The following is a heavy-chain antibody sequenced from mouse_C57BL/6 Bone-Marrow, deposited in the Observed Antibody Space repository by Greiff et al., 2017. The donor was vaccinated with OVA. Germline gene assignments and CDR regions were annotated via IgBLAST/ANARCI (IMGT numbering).Heavy chain of an antibody. Sequence: EVKLVESGGGLVKPGGSLKLSCAASGFTFSSYAMSWVRQTPEKRLEWVATISDGGSYTYYPDNVKGRFTISRANAKNHLYLQMSHLKSEDTAMYYCARDPPLYDGDLVDVWGTGTTLTVSS. CDR1: GFTFSSYA. CDR2: ISDGGSYT. CDR3: ARDPPLYDGDLVDV. D-gene: IGHD2-3*01. V-gene: IGHV5-4*01. J-gene: IGHJ1*03.